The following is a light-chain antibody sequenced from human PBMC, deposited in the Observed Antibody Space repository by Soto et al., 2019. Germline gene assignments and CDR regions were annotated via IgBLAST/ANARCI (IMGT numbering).Light chain of an antibody. V-gene: IGLV2-14*01. CDR1: SSDVGGYNY. Sequence: QSALTQPASVSGSPGQSITISCTGTSSDVGGYNYVSWYQQHPGKAPKLMIYEVSNRPSGVSNRFSGSKSGNTASLTISGHHAENEADYYCSSYTSSSTLVLGRGTKLTLL. CDR3: SSYTSSSTLV. CDR2: EVS. J-gene: IGLJ2*01.